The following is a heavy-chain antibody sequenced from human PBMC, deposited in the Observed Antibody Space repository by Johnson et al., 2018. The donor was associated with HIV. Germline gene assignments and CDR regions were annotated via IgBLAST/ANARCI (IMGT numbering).Heavy chain of an antibody. J-gene: IGHJ3*02. CDR2: ISYDGSTK. D-gene: IGHD4-23*01. Sequence: QLVESGGGVVQPGRSLRLSCAASGFSFSTYAMHWVRQAPGKGLEWVAVISYDGSTKYYADSVKGRFTISRDNSKNTLFLQMHSLRAEDTAVYYCANRGLLHDAFDIWGQGTMVTVSS. CDR1: GFSFSTYA. V-gene: IGHV3-30-3*01. CDR3: ANRGLLHDAFDI.